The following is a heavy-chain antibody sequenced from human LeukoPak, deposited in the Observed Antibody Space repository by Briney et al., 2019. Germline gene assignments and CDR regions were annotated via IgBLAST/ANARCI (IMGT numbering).Heavy chain of an antibody. Sequence: PSETLSLNCTVSGGSISSYYWSWIRQPPGKGLEWIGYIYYSGSTNYNPSLKSRVTISVDTSKNQFSLKLSSVTAADTAVYYCARSEQWLVTTLYYWGQGTLVTVSS. CDR2: IYYSGST. J-gene: IGHJ4*02. CDR3: ARSEQWLVTTLYY. D-gene: IGHD6-19*01. V-gene: IGHV4-59*01. CDR1: GGSISSYY.